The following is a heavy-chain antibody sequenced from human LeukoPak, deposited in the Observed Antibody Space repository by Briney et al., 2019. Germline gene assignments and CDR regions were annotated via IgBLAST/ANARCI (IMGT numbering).Heavy chain of an antibody. CDR2: INPSGGST. CDR3: AGVTTENEVAAAADY. CDR1: GYTFTSYY. D-gene: IGHD6-13*01. Sequence: ASVKVSCKASGYTFTSYYMHWVRQAPGQGLEWMGIINPSGGSTSYAQKFQGRVTMTRDTSTSTVYMELSSLRSEDTAVYYCAGVTTENEVAAAADYWGQGTLVTVSS. J-gene: IGHJ4*02. V-gene: IGHV1-46*01.